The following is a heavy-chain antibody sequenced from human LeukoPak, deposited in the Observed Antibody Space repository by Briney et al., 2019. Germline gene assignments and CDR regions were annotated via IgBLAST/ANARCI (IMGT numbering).Heavy chain of an antibody. Sequence: GRSLRLSCAASGFTFDDYAMHWVRQAPGKGLEWVSGISWNSGSIGYADSVKGRFTISRDNSKNTLYLQMNSLRAEDTAVYYCAKELGYYYYGMDVWGQGTTVTVSS. CDR3: AKELGYYYYGMDV. J-gene: IGHJ6*02. CDR1: GFTFDDYA. D-gene: IGHD3-10*01. V-gene: IGHV3-9*01. CDR2: ISWNSGSI.